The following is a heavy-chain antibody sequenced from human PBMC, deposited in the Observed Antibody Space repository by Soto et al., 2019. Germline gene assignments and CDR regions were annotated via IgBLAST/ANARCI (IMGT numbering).Heavy chain of an antibody. CDR2: ISGSGGST. J-gene: IGHJ6*03. CDR3: APGEVNSYGFTDYYYYMDV. Sequence: GGSLRLSCAASGFTFSSYAMSWVRQAPGKGLEWVSAISGSGGSTYYADSVKGRFTISRENSKNTLYLQMNSLRAEDTAVYYCAPGEVNSYGFTDYYYYMDVWGKGTTVTVSS. V-gene: IGHV3-23*01. CDR1: GFTFSSYA. D-gene: IGHD5-18*01.